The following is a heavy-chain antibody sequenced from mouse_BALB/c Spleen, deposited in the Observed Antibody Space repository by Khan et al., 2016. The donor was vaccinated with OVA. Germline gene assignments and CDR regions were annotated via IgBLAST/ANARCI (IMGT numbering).Heavy chain of an antibody. CDR2: IYYSGTV. J-gene: IGHJ1*01. Sequence: EVQLQESGPGLVKPSQTVSLTCTVTGISITSENYRWSWIRQFPGNKLEWIGNIYYSGTVTYNPSLTSRTTITRETSKNQFFLEMNSLTAEDTATYYCARDYGSLYWYFDVWGAGTTVTVSS. V-gene: IGHV3-5*02. D-gene: IGHD1-1*01. CDR1: GISITSENYR. CDR3: ARDYGSLYWYFDV.